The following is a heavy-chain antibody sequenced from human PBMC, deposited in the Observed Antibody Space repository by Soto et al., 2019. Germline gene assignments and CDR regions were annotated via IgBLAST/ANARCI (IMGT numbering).Heavy chain of an antibody. CDR3: ARGGGYSYDC. CDR1: DGSISTANW. Sequence: HVLLQESGPRLVEPSGTLSLTCAVSDGSISTANWWSWVRQSPGKGLEWIGEIYHGGSTNYSPSLKSRVTMSVDRSKNQFSLRLSSVTAADKAFYYCARGGGYSYDCWSQGTLVTVSS. D-gene: IGHD5-18*01. V-gene: IGHV4-4*02. CDR2: IYHGGST. J-gene: IGHJ4*02.